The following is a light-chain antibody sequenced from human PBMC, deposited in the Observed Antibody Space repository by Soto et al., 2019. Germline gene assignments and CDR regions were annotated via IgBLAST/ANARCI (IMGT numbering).Light chain of an antibody. J-gene: IGKJ5*01. Sequence: EIVMPQSPFTLSVSPGERATLSCISIQSVSSSYLAWHQQKPGQAPRLLIYGASSRAAGIPDRFSGSGSGTDFTLTISRLEPEDFAVYYCQQYGSSPPITFGQGTRLEIK. CDR1: QSVSSSY. CDR3: QQYGSSPPIT. CDR2: GAS. V-gene: IGKV3-20*01.